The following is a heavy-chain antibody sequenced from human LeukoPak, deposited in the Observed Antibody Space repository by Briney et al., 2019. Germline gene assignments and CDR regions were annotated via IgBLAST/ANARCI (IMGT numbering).Heavy chain of an antibody. CDR3: TKDPNGDYVGAFDP. V-gene: IGHV3-23*01. CDR1: GFTFSSFA. CDR2: ITGSHGPK. Sequence: GGSLRLSCAASGFTFSSFAMTWVRQARGKGLEWVSSITGSHGPKYNTDSVKGRFTISRDNSQNTLYLQMNSLRAEDTAVYYCTKDPNGDYVGAFDPWGQGTLVTVSS. J-gene: IGHJ5*02. D-gene: IGHD4-17*01.